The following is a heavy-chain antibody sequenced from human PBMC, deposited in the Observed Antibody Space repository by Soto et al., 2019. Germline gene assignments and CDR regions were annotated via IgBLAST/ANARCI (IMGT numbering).Heavy chain of an antibody. CDR3: ERARALDYGDYGPLDY. Sequence: QVQLVESGGGVVQPGRSLRLSCAASGFTFSSYAMHWVRQAPGKGLEWVAVISYDGSNKYYADSVKGRFTISRDNSKNTLYLQMNSLRAEDTAVYYCERARALDYGDYGPLDYWGQGTLVTVSS. V-gene: IGHV3-30-3*01. J-gene: IGHJ4*02. CDR1: GFTFSSYA. D-gene: IGHD4-17*01. CDR2: ISYDGSNK.